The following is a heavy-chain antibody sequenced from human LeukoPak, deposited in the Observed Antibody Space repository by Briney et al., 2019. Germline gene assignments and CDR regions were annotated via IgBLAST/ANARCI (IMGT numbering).Heavy chain of an antibody. J-gene: IGHJ6*03. CDR2: IYTSGST. CDR1: GGSISSGSYY. D-gene: IGHD3-10*01. Sequence: SETLSLTCTVSGGSISSGSYYWSWIRQPAGKGLEWIGRIYTSGSTNYNPSLKSRVTISVDTSKNQFSLKLSSVTAADTAVYYCARPPRAWVYGSGWGYMDVWGKGTTVTVSS. CDR3: ARPPRAWVYGSGWGYMDV. V-gene: IGHV4-61*02.